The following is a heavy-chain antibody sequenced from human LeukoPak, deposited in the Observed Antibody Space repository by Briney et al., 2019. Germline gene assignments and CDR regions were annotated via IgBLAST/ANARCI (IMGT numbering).Heavy chain of an antibody. Sequence: SETLSLTCTVSGGSISSYYWSWIRQPPGKGLEWIGYIYYSGSTNYNPSLKSRVTISVDTSKNQFSLKLSSVTAADTAVYYCARSSQNFYWGDSSGYYFDYWGQGTLVTVSS. CDR2: IYYSGST. D-gene: IGHD3-22*01. CDR3: ARSSQNFYWGDSSGYYFDY. CDR1: GGSISSYY. V-gene: IGHV4-59*01. J-gene: IGHJ4*02.